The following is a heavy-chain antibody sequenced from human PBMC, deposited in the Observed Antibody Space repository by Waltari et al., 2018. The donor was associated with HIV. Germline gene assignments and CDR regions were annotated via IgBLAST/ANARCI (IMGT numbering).Heavy chain of an antibody. CDR1: GFTFSNAW. CDR2: IKRKTDGGTT. CDR3: TTREVGATTFDY. J-gene: IGHJ4*02. D-gene: IGHD1-26*01. Sequence: EVQLVESGGGLVKPGGSLRLSCAASGFTFSNAWMSWVRQAPGKGVEWVGRIKRKTDGGTTDYAAPVKGRFTISRDDSKNTLYLQMNSLKTEDTAVYYCTTREVGATTFDYWGQGTLVTVSS. V-gene: IGHV3-15*01.